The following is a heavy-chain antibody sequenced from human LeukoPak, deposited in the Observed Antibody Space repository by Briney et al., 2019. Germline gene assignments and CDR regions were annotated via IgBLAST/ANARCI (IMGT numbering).Heavy chain of an antibody. CDR2: IKPSGGST. Sequence: ASVRVSFKASGYTFTIYYMHWVRQAPGQGGERMGVIKPSGGSTSYAQNFQGRVTMTRDTSTSTVYMELSSLRSEDTAVYYCARDYDYVWGSYRLSPSYFDYWGQGTLVTVSS. CDR1: GYTFTIYY. CDR3: ARDYDYVWGSYRLSPSYFDY. V-gene: IGHV1-46*01. D-gene: IGHD3-16*02. J-gene: IGHJ4*02.